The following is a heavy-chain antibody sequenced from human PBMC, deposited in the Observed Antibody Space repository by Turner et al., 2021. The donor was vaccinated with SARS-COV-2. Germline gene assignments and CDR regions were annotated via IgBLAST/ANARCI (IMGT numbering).Heavy chain of an antibody. V-gene: IGHV3-66*02. CDR1: GFTVSSNY. J-gene: IGHJ5*02. Sequence: VQLVVSGGGFVQPGGSIVLSCAASGFTVSSNYMSWVRHAPGKGLEWVSVIYSGGSTYYADSVKGRFTISRDNSNSTLYLQMNSLRAEDTAVYYCATDLKGGRGPWGQGTLVTVSS. CDR2: IYSGGST. D-gene: IGHD1-26*01. CDR3: ATDLKGGRGP.